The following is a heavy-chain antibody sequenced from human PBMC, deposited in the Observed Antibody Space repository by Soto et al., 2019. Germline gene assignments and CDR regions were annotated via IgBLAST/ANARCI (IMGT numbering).Heavy chain of an antibody. V-gene: IGHV3-21*01. CDR1: GFTFSSYS. J-gene: IGHJ4*02. Sequence: EVQLVESGGGLVKPGGSLRLSCAASGFTFSSYSMNWVRQAPGKGLEWVSSISSSSSYIYYADSVKGRFTISRDNAKNSLDLQMNSLRAEDTAVYYCARYGGTTGTRWVDYWGQGTLVTVSS. CDR2: ISSSSSYI. D-gene: IGHD1-1*01. CDR3: ARYGGTTGTRWVDY.